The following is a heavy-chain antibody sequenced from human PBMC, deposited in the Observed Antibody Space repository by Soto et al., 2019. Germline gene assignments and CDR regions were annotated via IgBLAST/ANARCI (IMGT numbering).Heavy chain of an antibody. D-gene: IGHD4-17*01. CDR1: GGSISSSSYY. Sequence: QLQLQESGPGLVKPSETLSLTCTVSGGSISSSSYYWGWIRQPPGKGLEWIGSIYYSGRTNYTTSLKSRVTMPADTSKNQFSLKLTAATAADAAVDYCAGLYWAVRYFAYWGQGTLVTVSS. CDR2: IYYSGRT. CDR3: AGLYWAVRYFAY. J-gene: IGHJ4*02. V-gene: IGHV4-39*01.